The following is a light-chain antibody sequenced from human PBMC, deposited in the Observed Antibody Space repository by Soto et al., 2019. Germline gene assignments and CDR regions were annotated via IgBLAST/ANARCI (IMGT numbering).Light chain of an antibody. CDR2: GAS. CDR3: QHYKNYPWT. Sequence: AIRMTQSPSSLSASARDRVAIACRASQDVGRYLAWYQQKPGQAPKLLIYGASTLQSGVPSRISGGGSGTDFTLTISCLQSEDFATYYCQHYKNYPWTFGQGTKVEIK. J-gene: IGKJ1*01. V-gene: IGKV1-8*01. CDR1: QDVGRY.